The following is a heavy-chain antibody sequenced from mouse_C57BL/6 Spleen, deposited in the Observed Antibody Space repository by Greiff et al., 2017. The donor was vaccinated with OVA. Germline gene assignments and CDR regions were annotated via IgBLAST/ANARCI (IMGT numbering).Heavy chain of an antibody. D-gene: IGHD2-5*01. V-gene: IGHV1-52*01. CDR1: GYTFTSYW. Sequence: QVQLQQPGAELVRPGSSVKLSCKASGYTFTSYWMHWVKQRPIQGLEWIGNIDPSDSETHYNQKFKDKATLTVDKSSSTAYMQLSSLTSEDSAVYYCARGGYSNYAWFAYWGQGTLVTVSA. CDR3: ARGGYSNYAWFAY. J-gene: IGHJ3*01. CDR2: IDPSDSET.